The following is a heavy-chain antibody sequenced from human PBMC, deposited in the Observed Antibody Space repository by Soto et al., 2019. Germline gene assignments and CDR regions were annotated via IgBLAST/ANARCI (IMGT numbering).Heavy chain of an antibody. CDR1: GFTFGDYA. CDR3: TRDLASSWYLAFDY. V-gene: IGHV3-49*03. Sequence: SLRLSCTASGFTFGDYAMSWFRQAPGKGLEWVGFIRSKAYGGTTEYAASGKGRFTISRDDSKSIAYLQMNSLKTEDTAVYYCTRDLASSWYLAFDYWGQGTLVTVSS. D-gene: IGHD6-13*01. CDR2: IRSKAYGGTT. J-gene: IGHJ4*02.